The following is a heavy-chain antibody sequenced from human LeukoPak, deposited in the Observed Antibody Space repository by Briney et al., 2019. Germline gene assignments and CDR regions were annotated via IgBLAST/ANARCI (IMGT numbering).Heavy chain of an antibody. CDR1: GGPFSLYF. Sequence: PSETLSLNCVVSGGPFSLYFWSWIRQPPGKGLEWIGEINQSGSTNYNPSLKSRVTTSVDTSKKQLSLKLSSVTAADTAVYYCAFSQEMADAFDIWGPGTMVTVSS. CDR3: AFSQEMADAFDI. J-gene: IGHJ3*02. CDR2: INQSGST. D-gene: IGHD5-24*01. V-gene: IGHV4-34*01.